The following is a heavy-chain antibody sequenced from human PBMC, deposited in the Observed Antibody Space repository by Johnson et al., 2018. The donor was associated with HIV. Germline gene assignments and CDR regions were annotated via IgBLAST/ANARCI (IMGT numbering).Heavy chain of an antibody. CDR3: AKDMGATIDRDAFDI. CDR1: GFTFNDYG. D-gene: IGHD1-26*01. V-gene: IGHV3-20*04. CDR2: ISWNSGSI. J-gene: IGHJ3*02. Sequence: VQLVESGGSVVWPGGSLRLSCAASGFTFNDYGMSWVRHVPGKGLEWVSGISWNSGSIGYADSVKGRFTISRDNAKNSLYLQMNSLRAEDTALYYCAKDMGATIDRDAFDIWGQGTMVTVSS.